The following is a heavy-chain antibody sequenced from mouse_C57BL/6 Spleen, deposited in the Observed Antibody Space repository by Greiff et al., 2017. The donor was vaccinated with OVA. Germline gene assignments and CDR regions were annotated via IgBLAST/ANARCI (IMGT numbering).Heavy chain of an antibody. V-gene: IGHV1-54*01. D-gene: IGHD1-1*01. CDR1: GYAFTNYL. CDR3: ARRYYGSSYYWYFDV. J-gene: IGHJ1*03. Sequence: QVQLKQSGAELVRPGTSVKVSCKASGYAFTNYLIAWVKQRPGQGLEWIGVINPGSGGTNYNEKFKGKATLTADKSSSTAYMQLSSLTSEDSAVYVCARRYYGSSYYWYFDVWGTGTTVTVSS. CDR2: INPGSGGT.